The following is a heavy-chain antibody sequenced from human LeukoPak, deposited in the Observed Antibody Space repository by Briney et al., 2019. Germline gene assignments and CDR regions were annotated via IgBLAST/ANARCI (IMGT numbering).Heavy chain of an antibody. J-gene: IGHJ4*02. D-gene: IGHD2-15*01. V-gene: IGHV3-23*01. CDR2: ISGSGGST. CDR3: AKEGYCSGGSCYPYDPFDD. Sequence: PGGSLRLSCAASGFTFSSYAMSWVRQAPGKGLEWVSAISGSGGSTYYADSVKGRFTISRDNSKNTLYLQMNSLRAEDTAVYYCAKEGYCSGGSCYPYDPFDDWGQGTLVTVSS. CDR1: GFTFSSYA.